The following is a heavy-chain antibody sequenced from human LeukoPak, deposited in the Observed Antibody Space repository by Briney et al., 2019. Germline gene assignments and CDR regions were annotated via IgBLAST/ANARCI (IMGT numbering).Heavy chain of an antibody. J-gene: IGHJ4*02. D-gene: IGHD6-19*01. CDR2: IYHSGST. V-gene: IGHV4-38-2*02. Sequence: PSETLSLTCTVSGYSISSGYYWGWIRQPPGKGLEWIGSIYHSGSTYYNPSLKSRVTISVDTSKNQFSLKLSSVTAADTAVYYCARGYIAVAGITNFDYWGQGTLVTVSS. CDR3: ARGYIAVAGITNFDY. CDR1: GYSISSGYY.